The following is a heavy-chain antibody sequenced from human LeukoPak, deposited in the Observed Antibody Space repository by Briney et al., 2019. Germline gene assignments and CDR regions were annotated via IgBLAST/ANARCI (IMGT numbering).Heavy chain of an antibody. D-gene: IGHD7-27*01. CDR1: GFSLTGHF. CDR3: ARDFSWGPDC. J-gene: IGHJ4*02. Sequence: ASVKVSCKASGFSLTGHFMHWLRQAPGQGLEWMGWINGNSGATNYAQKFRDRVLMTRDTSINTVYMELSSLRTDDTATYYCARDFSWGPDCWGQGTLVTVSS. V-gene: IGHV1-2*02. CDR2: INGNSGAT.